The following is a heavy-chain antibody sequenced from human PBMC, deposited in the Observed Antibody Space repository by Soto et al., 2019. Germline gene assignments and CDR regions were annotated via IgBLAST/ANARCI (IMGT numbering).Heavy chain of an antibody. V-gene: IGHV1-2*02. CDR2: INPNSGGT. J-gene: IGHJ3*02. CDR1: GYTFTGYY. CDR3: ARCRGYYDSSGYYFDAFDI. Sequence: ASVKVSCKASGYTFTGYYMHWVRQAPGQGLEWMGWINPNSGGTNYAQKFQGRVTMTRDTSISTAYMELSRLRSDDTAVYYCARCRGYYDSSGYYFDAFDIWGQGTMVTVSS. D-gene: IGHD3-22*01.